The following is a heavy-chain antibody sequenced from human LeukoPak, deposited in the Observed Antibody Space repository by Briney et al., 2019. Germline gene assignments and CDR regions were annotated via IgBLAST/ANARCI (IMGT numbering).Heavy chain of an antibody. CDR3: ATLDTIFGVVIG. CDR1: GGSISSYY. V-gene: IGHV4-59*01. J-gene: IGHJ4*02. Sequence: SETLPLTCTVSGGSISSYYWSWIRQPPGKGLEWIGYIYYSGSTNYNPSLKSRVTISVDTSKNQFSLKLSSVTAADTAVYYCATLDTIFGVVIGWGQGTLVTVSS. D-gene: IGHD3-3*01. CDR2: IYYSGST.